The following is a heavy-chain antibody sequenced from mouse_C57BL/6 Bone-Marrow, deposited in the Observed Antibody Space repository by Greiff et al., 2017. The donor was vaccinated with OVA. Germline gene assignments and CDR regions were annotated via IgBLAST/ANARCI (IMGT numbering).Heavy chain of an antibody. CDR2: INPNNGGT. D-gene: IGHD1-1*01. J-gene: IGHJ1*03. CDR1: GYTFTDYN. CDR3: ARELNGSSYWYFDV. V-gene: IGHV1-18*01. Sequence: VQLQQSGPELVKPGASVKIPCKASGYTFTDYNMDWVKQSHGKSLEWIGDINPNNGGTNYNQKFKGKATLTVDKSSSTAYMELRSLTSEDTAVYYCARELNGSSYWYFDVWGTGTTVTVSS.